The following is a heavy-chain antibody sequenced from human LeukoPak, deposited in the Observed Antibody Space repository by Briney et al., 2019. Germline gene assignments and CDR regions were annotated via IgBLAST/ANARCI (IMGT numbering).Heavy chain of an antibody. V-gene: IGHV4-4*08. D-gene: IGHD6-13*01. Sequence: SETLSLTCTVSGGSMSTYYWSWVRQPPGKGLEWIGYIYSSGSTNYNPSLKSRVTISVDTSKDQFSLKLSSVTAADTAVYYCARRLNSSWYAGQYDYWGQGTLVTVSS. CDR3: ARRLNSSWYAGQYDY. CDR2: IYSSGST. J-gene: IGHJ4*02. CDR1: GGSMSTYY.